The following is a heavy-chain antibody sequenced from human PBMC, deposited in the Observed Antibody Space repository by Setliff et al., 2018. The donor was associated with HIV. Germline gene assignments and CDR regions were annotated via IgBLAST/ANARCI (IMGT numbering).Heavy chain of an antibody. CDR2: VSSRGDT. Sequence: ETLSLTCTVSDSGTYYWSWIRQPAGKGLEWIGRVSSRGDTNYNPSLKSRVTMSVDTSKNQFSLKLTSVTASDTAVYYCARAAAGSTGPFDLWGQGSPVTVSS. J-gene: IGHJ4*02. CDR3: ARAAAGSTGPFDL. D-gene: IGHD2-2*01. V-gene: IGHV4-4*07. CDR1: DSGTYY.